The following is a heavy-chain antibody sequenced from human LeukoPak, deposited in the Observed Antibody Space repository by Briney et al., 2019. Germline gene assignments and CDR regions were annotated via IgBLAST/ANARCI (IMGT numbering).Heavy chain of an antibody. J-gene: IGHJ5*02. Sequence: ASVKVSCKASGYTFTSYDMNWVRQATGQGLEWMGWMNPNSGNTGYAQKFQGRVTMTRNTSISTAYMELSSLRSEDTAVYYCARAPSITGTHWFDPWGQGTLVTVSS. D-gene: IGHD1-7*01. CDR2: MNPNSGNT. CDR1: GYTFTSYD. CDR3: ARAPSITGTHWFDP. V-gene: IGHV1-8*01.